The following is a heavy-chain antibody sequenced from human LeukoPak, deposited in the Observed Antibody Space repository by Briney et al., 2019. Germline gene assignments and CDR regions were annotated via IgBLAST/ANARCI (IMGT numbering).Heavy chain of an antibody. Sequence: GGSLRLSCAASGFTISNYWMSWVRQAPGKGLEWVANIKQDGSEKYYVDSVKGRFTISRDNAKNSLYLQMNSLRAEDTAVYYCAREMPRDAFDIWGQGTMVTVSS. D-gene: IGHD2-2*01. CDR2: IKQDGSEK. CDR1: GFTISNYW. J-gene: IGHJ3*02. V-gene: IGHV3-7*01. CDR3: AREMPRDAFDI.